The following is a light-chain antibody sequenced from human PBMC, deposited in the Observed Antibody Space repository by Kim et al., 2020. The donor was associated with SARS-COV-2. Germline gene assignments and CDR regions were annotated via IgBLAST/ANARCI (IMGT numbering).Light chain of an antibody. Sequence: DIQMTQSPSSLSASVGDRVTITCRTSQSISSHLNWYHQKPGRAPKLLISAASTLQGGVPSRFSGSGSETDFTLTISSLQPEDFATYVCQQSYISPFTFGPGTKLDI. J-gene: IGKJ3*01. CDR1: QSISSH. V-gene: IGKV1-39*01. CDR2: AAS. CDR3: QQSYISPFT.